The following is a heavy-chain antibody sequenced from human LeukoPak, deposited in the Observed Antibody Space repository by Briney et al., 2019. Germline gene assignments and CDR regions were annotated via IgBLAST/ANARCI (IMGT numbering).Heavy chain of an antibody. D-gene: IGHD3-3*01. CDR1: GYTFTGYY. CDR3: ARVDYDFWSGHRHFDY. CDR2: INPNSGGT. V-gene: IGHV1-2*02. Sequence: GASVKVSCKASGYTFTGYYMHWVRQAPGQGLEWMGWINPNSGGTNYAQKFQGRVTMTRDTSISTAYMELSRLRSDDTAVYYCARVDYDFWSGHRHFDYWRPGTLVTVSS. J-gene: IGHJ4*02.